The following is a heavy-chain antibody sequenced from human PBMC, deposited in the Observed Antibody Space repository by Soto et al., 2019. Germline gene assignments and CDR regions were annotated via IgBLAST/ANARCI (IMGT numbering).Heavy chain of an antibody. J-gene: IGHJ6*02. V-gene: IGHV4-59*01. Sequence: PSETLSITCTVSGGSISSYYWSWIRQPPGKGLEWIGYIYYSGSTNYNPSLKSRVTISVDTSKNQFSLKLSSVTAADTAVYYCARVMVGATGLYYYYYGMDVWGQGTTVTVS. CDR1: GGSISSYY. CDR3: ARVMVGATGLYYYYYGMDV. D-gene: IGHD1-26*01. CDR2: IYYSGST.